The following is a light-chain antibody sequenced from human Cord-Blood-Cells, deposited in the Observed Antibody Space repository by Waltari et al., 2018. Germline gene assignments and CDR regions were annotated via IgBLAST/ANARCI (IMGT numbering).Light chain of an antibody. Sequence: DIQKTPSPSSLYASVGDRVTITCRASQSISSYLNWYQQKPGKAPKLLIYAASSLQSGVPSRFSGSGSGTDFTLTISSLQPEDFATYYCQQSYSTWTFGQGTKVEIK. CDR1: QSISSY. CDR2: AAS. J-gene: IGKJ1*01. CDR3: QQSYSTWT. V-gene: IGKV1-39*01.